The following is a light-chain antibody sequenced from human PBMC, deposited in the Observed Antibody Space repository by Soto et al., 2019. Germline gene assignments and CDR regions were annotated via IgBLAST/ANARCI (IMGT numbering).Light chain of an antibody. Sequence: EIVLTQSPGTLSLSPVERATLSCRASQSLSSTYLAWYRQKPGQAPRLLIYGASRRATGIPDGFSGSGSGTDFTLTISCLQSEDFATYYCQQYYSYPRTFGQGTKVDIK. CDR1: QSLSSTY. CDR3: QQYYSYPRT. CDR2: GAS. J-gene: IGKJ1*01. V-gene: IGKV3-20*01.